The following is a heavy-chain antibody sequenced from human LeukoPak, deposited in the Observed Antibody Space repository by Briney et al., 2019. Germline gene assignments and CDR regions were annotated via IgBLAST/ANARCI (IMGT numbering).Heavy chain of an antibody. Sequence: GRSLRLSCAASGFAFSSYAMYWVRQAPGKGLEWVAVISYDESNKYYADSLEGRFTISRDNSKNTLYLQMNRLRAEDTAVYYCAREFRLDHYGSRGLGEFDPWGQGTLVTVSS. J-gene: IGHJ5*02. CDR3: AREFRLDHYGSRGLGEFDP. CDR2: ISYDESNK. D-gene: IGHD3-10*01. V-gene: IGHV3-30-3*01. CDR1: GFAFSSYA.